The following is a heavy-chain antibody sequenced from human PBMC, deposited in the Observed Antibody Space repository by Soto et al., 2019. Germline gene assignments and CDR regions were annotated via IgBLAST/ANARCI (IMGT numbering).Heavy chain of an antibody. V-gene: IGHV3-9*01. Sequence: HPGGSLRLFCAASGFTFDDYAMHWVRQVPGKGLEWVSGINWNSGSIGYGDSVKGRFAISRDNAKNSLHLQMNSLSAEDTAFYYCVKDESINWYSGHFRHWGQGTLVTVSS. CDR3: VKDESINWYSGHFRH. CDR1: GFTFDDYA. CDR2: INWNSGSI. D-gene: IGHD6-13*01. J-gene: IGHJ1*01.